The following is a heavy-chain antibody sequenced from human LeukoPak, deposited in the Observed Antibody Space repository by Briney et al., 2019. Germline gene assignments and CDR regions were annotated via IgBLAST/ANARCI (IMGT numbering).Heavy chain of an antibody. V-gene: IGHV3-48*03. CDR1: GFTFSSYE. Sequence: GGSLRLSCAASGFTFSSYEMNWVRQAPGKGLEWVSYISSSGSTIYYADSVKGRFTISRDNAKNSLYLQMNSLRAEDTAVYYCARDASFGGRGNDYWGQGTLVTVSS. CDR3: ARDASFGGRGNDY. CDR2: ISSSGSTI. D-gene: IGHD3-16*01. J-gene: IGHJ4*02.